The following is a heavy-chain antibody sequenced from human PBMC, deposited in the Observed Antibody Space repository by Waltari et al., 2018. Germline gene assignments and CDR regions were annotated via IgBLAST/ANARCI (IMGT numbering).Heavy chain of an antibody. V-gene: IGHV4-59*01. CDR2: IYYTGST. J-gene: IGHJ5*02. Sequence: QVQLQESGPSLLTPSETLSLICTVSGGSLRGFYWSWVRQPPGKGLDWIGYIYYTGSTNFNPSLKSRVTMSVDTSKNQFSLKLSSVTAADTAFYYCARGGGGDWEWFDPWGQGTLVTVSS. CDR3: ARGGGGDWEWFDP. D-gene: IGHD2-21*02. CDR1: GGSLRGFY.